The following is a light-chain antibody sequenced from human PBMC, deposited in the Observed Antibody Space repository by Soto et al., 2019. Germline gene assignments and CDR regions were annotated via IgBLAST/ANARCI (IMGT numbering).Light chain of an antibody. CDR3: QQYDNLESIT. J-gene: IGKJ4*01. Sequence: DIQMTQSPSSLSASVGDRVTITCQASQDISNYLNWYQQKPGKAPKLLIYDASNLETGVPSRFSGSGSGTDFTFTISSLQLDDIATYYCQQYDNLESITFGGGTKVEIK. V-gene: IGKV1-33*01. CDR2: DAS. CDR1: QDISNY.